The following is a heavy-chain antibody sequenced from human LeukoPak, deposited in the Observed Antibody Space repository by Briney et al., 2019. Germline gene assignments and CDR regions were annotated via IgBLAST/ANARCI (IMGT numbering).Heavy chain of an antibody. V-gene: IGHV4-31*03. CDR2: IYYSGST. CDR1: GDSISSGHYY. D-gene: IGHD3-22*01. CDR3: ARSHHSSGYYSFFDY. J-gene: IGHJ4*02. Sequence: SETLSLTCTVSGDSISSGHYYWSWIRQHPGKGLEWIGYIYYSGSTYYNPSLKSRVTISVDTSKNQFSLKLSSVTAADTAVYYCARSHHSSGYYSFFDYWGQGTLVTVSS.